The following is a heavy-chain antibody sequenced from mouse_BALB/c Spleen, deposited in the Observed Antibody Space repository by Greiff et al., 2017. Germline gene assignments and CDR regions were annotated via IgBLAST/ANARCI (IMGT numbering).Heavy chain of an antibody. CDR1: GYTFSSYW. D-gene: IGHD2-1*01. J-gene: IGHJ1*01. V-gene: IGHV1-9*01. Sequence: VQLQQSGAELMKPGASVKISCKATGYTFSSYWIEWVKQRPGHGLEWIGEILPGSGSTNYNEKFKGKATFTADTSSNTAYMQLSSLTSEDSAVYYCARALLSSYWYFDVWGAGTTVTVSS. CDR2: ILPGSGST. CDR3: ARALLSSYWYFDV.